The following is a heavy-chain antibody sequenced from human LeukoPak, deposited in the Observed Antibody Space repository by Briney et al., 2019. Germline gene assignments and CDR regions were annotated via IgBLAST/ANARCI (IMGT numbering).Heavy chain of an antibody. D-gene: IGHD6-19*01. CDR1: GFTFSSYG. Sequence: GGSLRLSCAASGFTFSSYGMHWVRQAPGKGLEWVAVIWYDGSNKYYADSVKGRFTISRDNSKNTLYLQMSSLRAEDTAVYYCARDSSGWGYFDYWGQGTLVTVSS. V-gene: IGHV3-33*01. J-gene: IGHJ4*02. CDR2: IWYDGSNK. CDR3: ARDSSGWGYFDY.